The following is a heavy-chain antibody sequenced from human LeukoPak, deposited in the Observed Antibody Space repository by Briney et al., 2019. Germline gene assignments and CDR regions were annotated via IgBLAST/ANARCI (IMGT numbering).Heavy chain of an antibody. CDR1: GYTFTDYY. Sequence: ASVRVSCKASGYTFTDYYIHWVRQAPGQGLGWIGRINPDSGGTNSAQKFQGRVTMTRDTSISTAYIELSSLRSDDTAVYYCARAKEQTIAARYFDYWGQGTLVTVSS. J-gene: IGHJ4*02. V-gene: IGHV1-2*06. CDR3: ARAKEQTIAARYFDY. D-gene: IGHD6-6*01. CDR2: INPDSGGT.